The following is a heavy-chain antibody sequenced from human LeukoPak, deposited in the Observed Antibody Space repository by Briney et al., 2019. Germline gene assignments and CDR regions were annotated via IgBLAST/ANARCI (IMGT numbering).Heavy chain of an antibody. Sequence: TGGSLRLSCAGSGYTFSNYWMSWVRQAPGKGLEWVVNIKQDGSEKYYVDSVKGRFTISRDNANNLLYLQMNSLRDEDTAVYYCGRAKDYSSIWGQGTLVTVSS. CDR1: GYTFSNYW. J-gene: IGHJ4*02. V-gene: IGHV3-7*04. CDR3: GRAKDYSSI. CDR2: IKQDGSEK. D-gene: IGHD4-11*01.